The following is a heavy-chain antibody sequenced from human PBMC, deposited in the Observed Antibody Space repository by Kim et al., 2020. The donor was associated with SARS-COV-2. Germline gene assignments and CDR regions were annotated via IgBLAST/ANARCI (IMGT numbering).Heavy chain of an antibody. Sequence: GGSLRLSCAASGFTFSSYGMHWVRQAPGKGLEWVAVIWYDGRNKYYADSVKGRFTISRDNSKNTLYLQMNSLRAEDTAVYYCAKDSSGSHSSVDYWGQGIVVTVSS. J-gene: IGHJ4*02. D-gene: IGHD6-19*01. CDR2: IWYDGRNK. CDR1: GFTFSSYG. CDR3: AKDSSGSHSSVDY. V-gene: IGHV3-33*06.